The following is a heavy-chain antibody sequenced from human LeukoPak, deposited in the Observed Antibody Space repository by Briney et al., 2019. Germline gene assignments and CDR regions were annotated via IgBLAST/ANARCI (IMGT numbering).Heavy chain of an antibody. J-gene: IGHJ6*03. V-gene: IGHV1-69*06. D-gene: IGHD5-18*01. CDR3: ARGGYSYGSGGAYYYYMDV. Sequence: SVKVSCKASGGTVSSYAISWVRQAPGQGLEWMGGIIPIFGTANYAQKLQGRVTITADKSTSTAYMELSSLRSEDTAVYYCARGGYSYGSGGAYYYYMDVWGKGTTVTVSS. CDR1: GGTVSSYA. CDR2: IIPIFGTA.